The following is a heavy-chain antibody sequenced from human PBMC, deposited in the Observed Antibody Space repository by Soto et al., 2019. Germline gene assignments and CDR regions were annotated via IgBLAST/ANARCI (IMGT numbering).Heavy chain of an antibody. J-gene: IGHJ3*02. CDR3: ARDGREGYNSEAFDI. Sequence: GGSLRLSCAASGFTFSSYEMNWVRQAPGKGLEWVSYISSSGSTIYYADSVKGRFTISRDNAKNSLYLQMNSLRAEDTAVYYCARDGREGYNSEAFDIWGQGTMVTVSS. V-gene: IGHV3-48*03. D-gene: IGHD5-12*01. CDR2: ISSSGSTI. CDR1: GFTFSSYE.